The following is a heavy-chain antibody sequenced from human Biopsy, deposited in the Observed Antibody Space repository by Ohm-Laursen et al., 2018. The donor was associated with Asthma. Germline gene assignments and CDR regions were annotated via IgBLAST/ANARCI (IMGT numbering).Heavy chain of an antibody. CDR1: GFTFSSYA. D-gene: IGHD4-17*01. CDR3: ATFPYGDYLPLDY. V-gene: IGHV3-23*01. J-gene: IGHJ4*02. CDR2: ISGSGGST. Sequence: GSLRLSCTASGFTFSSYAMSWVRQAPGKGLEWVSAISGSGGSTYYADFVKGRFTISRDNSKNTLYLQMNSLRAEDTAVYYCATFPYGDYLPLDYWGQGTLVTVSS.